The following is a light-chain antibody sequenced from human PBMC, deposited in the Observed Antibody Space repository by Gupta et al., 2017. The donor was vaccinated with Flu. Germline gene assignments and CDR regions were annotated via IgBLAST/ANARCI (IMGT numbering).Light chain of an antibody. CDR2: DAS. CDR1: QNIDKF. V-gene: IGKV1-39*01. CDR3: QQQDSPPPP. Sequence: PSYLSASIGDRVTITCRARQNIDKFLNWYQQKPGNAPRLLIVDASSGKGGVPYRFSGSGAGTEFTLTITRRQAEDFATYYCQQQDSPPPPFGGGTKVEIK. J-gene: IGKJ4*01.